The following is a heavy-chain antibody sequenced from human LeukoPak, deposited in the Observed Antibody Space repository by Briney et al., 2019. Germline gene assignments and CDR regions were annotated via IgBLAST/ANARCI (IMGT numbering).Heavy chain of an antibody. J-gene: IGHJ4*02. V-gene: IGHV4-39*01. D-gene: IGHD5-24*01. Sequence: SETLSLTCTVSGGSISSYYWGWIRQPPGKGLEWIGSIYYSRNTYYNPSLKSRVTISADTSKNQFSLKLSSVTAADTAVYYCARLEDGYKIDYWGQGTLVTVSS. CDR2: IYYSRNT. CDR1: GGSISSYY. CDR3: ARLEDGYKIDY.